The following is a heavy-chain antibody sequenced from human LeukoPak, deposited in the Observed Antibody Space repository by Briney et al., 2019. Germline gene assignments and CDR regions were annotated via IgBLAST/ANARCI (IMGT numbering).Heavy chain of an antibody. D-gene: IGHD3-3*01. Sequence: APGQXXEWMGIINPSGGSTSYAQKFQGRVTMTRDTSTSTVYMELSSLRSEDTAVYYCARAYDFPDYWGQGTLVTVSS. J-gene: IGHJ4*02. V-gene: IGHV1-46*01. CDR2: INPSGGST. CDR3: ARAYDFPDY.